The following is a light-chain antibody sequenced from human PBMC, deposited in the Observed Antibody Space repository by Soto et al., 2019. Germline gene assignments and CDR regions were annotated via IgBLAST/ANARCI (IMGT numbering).Light chain of an antibody. CDR2: SDN. J-gene: IGLJ3*02. V-gene: IGLV1-44*01. CDR1: SSNIGSNS. CDR3: ASWEDSLNGWV. Sequence: QSVLTQPPSASGTPGQRVTISCSGSSSNIGSNSVNWYHQVAGTAPKLLIHSDNQRPSGVPDRFSGSKSGTSASLAISGLQSGDEADYYCASWEDSLNGWVIGGGTQLTVL.